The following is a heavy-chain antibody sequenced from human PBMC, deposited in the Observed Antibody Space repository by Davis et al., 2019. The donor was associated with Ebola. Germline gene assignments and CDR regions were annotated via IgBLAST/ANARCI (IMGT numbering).Heavy chain of an antibody. J-gene: IGHJ6*02. CDR1: GYTFTGYY. CDR2: INPNSGGT. V-gene: IGHV1-2*04. CDR3: ARVDYYGSGVGYGMDV. Sequence: ASVKVSCKASGYTFTGYYMHWVRQAPGQGLEWMGWINPNSGGTNYAQKFQGWVTMTRDTSISTAYMELSRLRSDDTAVYYSARVDYYGSGVGYGMDVWGQGTTVTVSS. D-gene: IGHD3-10*01.